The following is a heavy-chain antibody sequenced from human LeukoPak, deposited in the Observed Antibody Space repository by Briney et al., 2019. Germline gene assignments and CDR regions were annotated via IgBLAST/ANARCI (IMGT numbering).Heavy chain of an antibody. J-gene: IGHJ5*02. CDR1: GFTFNSYW. D-gene: IGHD3-16*01. V-gene: IGHV3-7*01. Sequence: PGGSLRLSCAAYGFTFNSYWMGSVRQAPGKGLEWVANINEDGSRKHDADSVKGRLTISRDKAKNSMNLQMSSLRGEDTAVYYCARVLGWGRFDPWGQGTLVTVSS. CDR3: ARVLGWGRFDP. CDR2: INEDGSRK.